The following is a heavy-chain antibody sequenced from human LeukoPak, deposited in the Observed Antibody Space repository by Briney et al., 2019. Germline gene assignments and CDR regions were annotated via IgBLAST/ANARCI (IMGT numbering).Heavy chain of an antibody. J-gene: IGHJ4*02. V-gene: IGHV3-66*01. CDR1: GFTVSSNY. CDR2: IYSGGST. D-gene: IGHD6-19*01. Sequence: PGGSLRLSCAASGFTVSSNYMSWVRQAPGKGLEWVSVIYSGGSTYYADSVKGRFTISRDNSKNTLYLQMNSLRAEDTAVYYCARDFGIAVADTTFDYWGQGTLVTVSS. CDR3: ARDFGIAVADTTFDY.